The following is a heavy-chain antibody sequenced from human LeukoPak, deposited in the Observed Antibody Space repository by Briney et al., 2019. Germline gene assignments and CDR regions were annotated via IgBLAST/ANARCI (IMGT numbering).Heavy chain of an antibody. V-gene: IGHV4-59*08. J-gene: IGHJ4*02. CDR3: ARHPGIAAAGFDC. CDR1: GGSISSYY. CDR2: IYYSGST. D-gene: IGHD6-13*01. Sequence: SETLSLTCTVSGGSISSYYWSWIRQPPGKGLEWIGYIYYSGSTNYNPSLKSRVTISVDTSKNQFSLKLSSVTAADTAVYYCARHPGIAAAGFDCWGQGTLVTVSS.